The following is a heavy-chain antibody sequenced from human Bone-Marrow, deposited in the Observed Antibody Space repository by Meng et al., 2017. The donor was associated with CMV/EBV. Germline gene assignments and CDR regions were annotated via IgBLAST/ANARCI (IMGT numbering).Heavy chain of an antibody. V-gene: IGHV1-2*02. D-gene: IGHD1-26*01. CDR2: MNPNSGGT. Sequence: ASVKVSCKASGYTFTGYYMHWVRQAPGQGLEWMGWMNPNSGGTNYAQKFQGRVTMTRDTSISTAYMELSRLRSDDTAVYYCARAPPRFRGWFDPWGQGTLVTASS. J-gene: IGHJ5*02. CDR3: ARAPPRFRGWFDP. CDR1: GYTFTGYY.